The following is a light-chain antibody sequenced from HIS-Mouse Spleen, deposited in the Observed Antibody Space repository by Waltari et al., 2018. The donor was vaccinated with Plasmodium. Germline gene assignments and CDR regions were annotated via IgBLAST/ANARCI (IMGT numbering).Light chain of an antibody. CDR2: QDS. CDR3: QAWDSSTVV. Sequence: SYELTQPPSVSVSPGQTASITCSGDKLGEKHACLYQQKPGQSPVLVIYQDSKRPSGIPERFSGSNSGNTATLTISGTQAMDEADYYCQAWDSSTVVFGGGTKLTVL. CDR1: KLGEKH. V-gene: IGLV3-1*01. J-gene: IGLJ2*01.